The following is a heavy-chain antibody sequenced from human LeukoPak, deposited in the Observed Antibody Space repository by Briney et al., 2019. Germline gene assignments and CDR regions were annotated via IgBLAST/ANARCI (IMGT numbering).Heavy chain of an antibody. CDR3: AKDMDDYYDSSGYLLDY. CDR2: ISYDGSNK. Sequence: GGSLRLSCAASGFTFSSYAMHWVRQAPGKGLEWVAVISYDGSNKYYADSVKGRFTISRDNSKNTLYLQMNSLKAEDTAVYYCAKDMDDYYDSSGYLLDYWGQGTLVTVSS. J-gene: IGHJ4*02. CDR1: GFTFSSYA. V-gene: IGHV3-30-3*01. D-gene: IGHD3-22*01.